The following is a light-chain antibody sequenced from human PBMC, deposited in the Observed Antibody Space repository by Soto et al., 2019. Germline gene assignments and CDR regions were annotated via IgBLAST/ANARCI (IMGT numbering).Light chain of an antibody. CDR3: AAWDYRLKGLL. CDR2: NNN. CDR1: SSNIGSNT. J-gene: IGLJ2*01. V-gene: IGLV1-44*01. Sequence: QSVLTQPPSASGTPGQRVTICCSGSSSNIGSNTVNWYQQVPGTTPNLHIYNNNQRPSGVPDRFSGSKSGTSASLAISGVQSEDVADYYCAAWDYRLKGLLFGGGTKLTVL.